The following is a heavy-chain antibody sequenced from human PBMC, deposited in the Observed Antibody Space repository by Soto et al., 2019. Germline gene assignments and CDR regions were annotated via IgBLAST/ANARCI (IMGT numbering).Heavy chain of an antibody. CDR2: IYYSGRT. J-gene: IGHJ6*02. CDR1: GGSVSSGDYY. V-gene: IGHV4-61*08. Sequence: QVHLQESGPGLVKPSETLSLTCTVSGGSVSSGDYYWSWIRQPPGKGLEWIGYIYYSGRTDYNPPLQSRVAISVDTSKNQFSLKLTSVTAADTAMYYCAREGYNYNGMDVWGQGTTVTVSS. CDR3: AREGYNYNGMDV.